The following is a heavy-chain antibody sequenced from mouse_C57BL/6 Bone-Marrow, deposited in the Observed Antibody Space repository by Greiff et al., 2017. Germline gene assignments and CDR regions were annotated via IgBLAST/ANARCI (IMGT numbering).Heavy chain of an antibody. J-gene: IGHJ2*01. D-gene: IGHD3-1*01. CDR3: ARDGSGPPTEGYFDY. Sequence: EVKLLESEGGLVQPGSSMKLSCTASGFTFSDYYMAWVRQVPEQGLEWVANINYDGSSTYYLDSLKSRFIITIDNAYNIPYLQLSSLKSEDTATYAGARDGSGPPTEGYFDYWGQGTTLTVSS. V-gene: IGHV5-16*01. CDR2: INYDGSST. CDR1: GFTFSDYY.